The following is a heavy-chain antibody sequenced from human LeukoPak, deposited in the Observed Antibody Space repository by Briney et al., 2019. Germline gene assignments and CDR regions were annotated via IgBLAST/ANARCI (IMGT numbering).Heavy chain of an antibody. Sequence: ASVKVSCKASGYTFTSYDSNWVRQATGQGLEWMGWMNPNSGNTGYAQKFQGRVTMTRNTSISTAYMELSSLRSEDTAVYYCARGRYCSGGSCKRHWIYYFDYWGQGTLVAVSS. D-gene: IGHD2-15*01. CDR2: MNPNSGNT. V-gene: IGHV1-8*01. CDR1: GYTFTSYD. CDR3: ARGRYCSGGSCKRHWIYYFDY. J-gene: IGHJ4*02.